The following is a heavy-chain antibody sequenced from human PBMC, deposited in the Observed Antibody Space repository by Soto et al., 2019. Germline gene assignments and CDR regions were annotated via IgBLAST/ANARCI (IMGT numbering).Heavy chain of an antibody. J-gene: IGHJ4*02. CDR2: IYPGDSDT. Sequence: GESLKISCQGSGYSFTSYWIGWVRQTPGKGLEWMGMIYPGDSDTRYSPSFQGQVTISADKSISAAFLQCSSLKASDTAMYYCVSPFDSCGWYDYWGQGTLVTVSS. V-gene: IGHV5-51*01. CDR1: GYSFTSYW. CDR3: VSPFDSCGWYDY. D-gene: IGHD6-19*01.